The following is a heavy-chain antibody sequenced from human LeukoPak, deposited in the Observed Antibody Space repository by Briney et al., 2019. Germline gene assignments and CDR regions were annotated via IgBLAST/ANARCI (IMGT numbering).Heavy chain of an antibody. D-gene: IGHD6-13*01. CDR3: ARVISGYSSSWYGGWFDP. J-gene: IGHJ5*02. CDR2: IIPIFGTA. Sequence: SVKVSCKASGGTFSSYAISWVRQAPGQGLEWMGGIIPIFGTANYAQKFQGGVTITTDESTSTAYMELSSLRSEDTAVYYCARVISGYSSSWYGGWFDPWGQGTLVTVSS. V-gene: IGHV1-69*05. CDR1: GGTFSSYA.